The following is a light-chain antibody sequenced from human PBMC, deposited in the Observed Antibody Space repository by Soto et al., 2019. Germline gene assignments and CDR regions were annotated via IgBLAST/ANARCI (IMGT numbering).Light chain of an antibody. J-gene: IGLJ1*01. V-gene: IGLV2-14*03. CDR1: SSDVGGSNF. CDR2: DVA. CDR3: VSYTSSTTDV. Sequence: QSVLTQPASVSDSPGQSITISCTGTSSDVGGSNFVSWYQQHPGKPPKLIIYDVANRPSGVSNRFSGSKSGSTASLIISRLQTEDEADYYCVSYTSSTTDVFGTAPKVTVL.